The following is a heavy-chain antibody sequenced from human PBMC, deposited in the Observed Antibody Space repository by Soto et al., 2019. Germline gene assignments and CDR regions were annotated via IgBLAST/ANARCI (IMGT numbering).Heavy chain of an antibody. CDR3: AKDFGAWSDS. CDR2: LSYDGTDK. J-gene: IGHJ5*02. V-gene: IGHV3-30*18. Sequence: QVHLVESGGGVVQPGRSLTISCVGSGFAFSTYGMHWVRQAPAKGLEWVALLSYDGTDKYYADSVKGRLSISRDNSKPTLSLQMASLRPEDTAVYYCAKDFGAWSDSWGQGTLVNVSS. CDR1: GFAFSTYG. D-gene: IGHD6-19*01.